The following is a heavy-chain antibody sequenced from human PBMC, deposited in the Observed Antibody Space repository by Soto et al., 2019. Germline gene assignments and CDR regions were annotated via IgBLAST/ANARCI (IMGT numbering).Heavy chain of an antibody. V-gene: IGHV3-11*05. D-gene: IGHD5-12*01. CDR2: ISSSSSYT. Sequence: PGGSLRLSCVAPGFTFSDYYMSWIRQAPGKGLEWVSYISSSSSYTNYADSVKGRFTISRDNAKNSLYLQMNSLRAEDTAVYYCARDHHRYSGYDYVDYWGQGTLVTVSS. J-gene: IGHJ4*02. CDR3: ARDHHRYSGYDYVDY. CDR1: GFTFSDYY.